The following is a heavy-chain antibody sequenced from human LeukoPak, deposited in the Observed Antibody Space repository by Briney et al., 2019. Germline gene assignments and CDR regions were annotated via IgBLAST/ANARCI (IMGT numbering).Heavy chain of an antibody. CDR2: ILYDGSHE. V-gene: IGHV3-30*04. Sequence: GGSLRLSCAASGFSFSSYSMHWVRQAPGKGLEWVAEILYDGSHEFYADVVKGRFTISRDNSKNTLYLQINSLRAEDTAVYYCARLYNYYYYYMDVWGKGTTVTVSS. CDR1: GFSFSSYS. J-gene: IGHJ6*03. CDR3: ARLYNYYYYYMDV.